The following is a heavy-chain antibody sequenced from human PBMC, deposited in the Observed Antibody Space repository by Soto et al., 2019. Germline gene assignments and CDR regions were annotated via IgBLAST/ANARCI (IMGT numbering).Heavy chain of an antibody. CDR3: ARDGDSSWWTDFDY. CDR1: GFIFSSYS. CDR2: ITPSGTK. J-gene: IGHJ4*02. Sequence: EVQLVESGGGLVQPGGSLRLSCAASGFIFSSYSMTWVRQAPGKGLEWISYITPSGTKYYADSVKGRFTISRDNAKNSLYLQMNSLRDEDTAVYYCARDGDSSWWTDFDYWGQGTLVTVSS. V-gene: IGHV3-48*02. D-gene: IGHD6-13*01.